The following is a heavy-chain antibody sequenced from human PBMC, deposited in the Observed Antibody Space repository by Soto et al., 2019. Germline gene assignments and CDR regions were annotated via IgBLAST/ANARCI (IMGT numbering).Heavy chain of an antibody. CDR1: GFTFSSYA. J-gene: IGHJ4*02. CDR3: AKSITMIVVVPFDY. CDR2: ISGSGGST. D-gene: IGHD3-22*01. V-gene: IGHV3-23*01. Sequence: GGSLRFSCAASGFTFSSYAMSWVRQAPGEGLEWVSAISGSGGSTYYADSVKGRFTISRDNSKNTLYLQMNSLRAEDTAVYYCAKSITMIVVVPFDYWGQGTLVTVSS.